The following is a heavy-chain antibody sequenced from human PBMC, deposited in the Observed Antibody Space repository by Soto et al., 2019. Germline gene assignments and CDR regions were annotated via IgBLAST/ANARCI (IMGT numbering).Heavy chain of an antibody. CDR2: INHSGST. Sequence: SETLSLTCAVYGGSFSGYYWSWIRQPPGKGLEWIGEINHSGSTNYNPSLKSRVTISVDTSKNQFSLKLSSVTAADTAVYYCARGQPDILTGYARNYFDXWGQGTLVTVSS. CDR1: GGSFSGYY. J-gene: IGHJ4*02. V-gene: IGHV4-34*01. D-gene: IGHD3-9*01. CDR3: ARGQPDILTGYARNYFDX.